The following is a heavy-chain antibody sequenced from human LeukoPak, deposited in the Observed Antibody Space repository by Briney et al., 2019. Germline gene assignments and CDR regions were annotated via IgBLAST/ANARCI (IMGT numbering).Heavy chain of an antibody. CDR3: ARDHYYYDSSGYPI. V-gene: IGHV4-61*02. J-gene: IGHJ3*02. D-gene: IGHD3-22*01. Sequence: SETLSLTCTASGGSISSGSYYWSWIRQPAGKGLEWIGRIYTSGSTNYNPSLKSRVTISVDTSKNQFSLKLSSVTAADTAVYYCARDHYYYDSSGYPIWGQGTMVTVSS. CDR1: GGSISSGSYY. CDR2: IYTSGST.